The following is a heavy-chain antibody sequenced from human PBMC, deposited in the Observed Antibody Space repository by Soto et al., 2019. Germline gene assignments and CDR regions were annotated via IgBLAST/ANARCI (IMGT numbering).Heavy chain of an antibody. CDR3: AGGLGYCSSTSSLSTPYNWLDP. J-gene: IGHJ5*02. Sequence: SVKVSCKASGGTFSSYAISWVRQAPGQGLEWMGGIIPIFGTANYAQKFQGRVTITADESTSTAYMELSSLRSEDTAVYYCAGGLGYCSSTSSLSTPYNWLDPCGQGTLVTVSS. V-gene: IGHV1-69*13. CDR1: GGTFSSYA. CDR2: IIPIFGTA. D-gene: IGHD2-2*01.